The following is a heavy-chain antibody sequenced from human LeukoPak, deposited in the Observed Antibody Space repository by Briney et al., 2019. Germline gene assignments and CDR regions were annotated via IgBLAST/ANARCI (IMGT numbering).Heavy chain of an antibody. CDR2: IHYSGST. J-gene: IGHJ3*02. V-gene: IGHV4-59*01. Sequence: SETLSLTCTVPGGSMSTYYWSWIRQPPGKGLEWIGYIHYSGSTSYNPSLRSRVTISGDMSKNQFSLKLSSVIAADTAVYYCARARVGATSDDALDIWGQGTMVTVSS. CDR1: GGSMSTYY. D-gene: IGHD1-26*01. CDR3: ARARVGATSDDALDI.